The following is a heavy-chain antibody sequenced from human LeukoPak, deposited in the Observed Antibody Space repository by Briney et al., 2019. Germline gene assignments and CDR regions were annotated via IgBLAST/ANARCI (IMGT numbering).Heavy chain of an antibody. Sequence: GGSLRLSCAVSGINFRGYWMAWVRQAPGKGLEWVANMKQDGSEKYYVDSVKGRFTISRDNAKNSLYLEMNSLRVEDTAVYYCARGLGHTGYDLYDYWGQGTLVTVSS. CDR1: GINFRGYW. J-gene: IGHJ4*02. CDR2: MKQDGSEK. CDR3: ARGLGHTGYDLYDY. D-gene: IGHD5-12*01. V-gene: IGHV3-7*01.